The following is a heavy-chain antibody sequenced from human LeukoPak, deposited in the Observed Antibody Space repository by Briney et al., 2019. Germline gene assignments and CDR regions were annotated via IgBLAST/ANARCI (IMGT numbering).Heavy chain of an antibody. J-gene: IGHJ5*02. D-gene: IGHD4/OR15-4a*01. CDR1: GGSSSGYY. CDR3: ARERGGPNDWFDP. CDR2: INHSGST. V-gene: IGHV4-34*01. Sequence: SETLSLTCAVYGGSSSGYYWSWIRQPPGKGLEWIGEINHSGSTNYNPSLKSRVTISVDTSKNQFSLKLSSVTAADTAVYYCARERGGPNDWFDPWGQGTLVTVSS.